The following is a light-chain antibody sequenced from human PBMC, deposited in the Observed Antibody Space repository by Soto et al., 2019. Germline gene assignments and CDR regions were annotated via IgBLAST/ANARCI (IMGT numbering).Light chain of an antibody. CDR3: QQYGTSRVT. V-gene: IGKV3-20*01. CDR2: SAS. Sequence: IVLTQSPGTLSLSPGERATLSCRASQSVSSYLAWYQHKPGQAPRLLIYSASSRATGVADRFSGSGSGTDFTLTISRLEPEDSAVYYCQQYGTSRVTFGPGTKVDIK. J-gene: IGKJ3*01. CDR1: QSVSSY.